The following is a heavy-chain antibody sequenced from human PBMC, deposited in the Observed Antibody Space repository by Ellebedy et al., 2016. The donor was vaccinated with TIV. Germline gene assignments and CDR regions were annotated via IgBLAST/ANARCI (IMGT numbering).Heavy chain of an antibody. CDR1: GFSFSNHW. V-gene: IGHV3-74*01. J-gene: IGHJ6*02. CDR3: ARDGYSYGTPWGMDV. Sequence: GESLKISCAASGFSFSNHWMHWVRQPPGKGLVWVSRINNDGTSTAYADSVKGRFTISRDNAKYSLYLQINSLRAEDTAVYYCARDGYSYGTPWGMDVWGQGTTVTVSS. CDR2: INNDGTST. D-gene: IGHD5-18*01.